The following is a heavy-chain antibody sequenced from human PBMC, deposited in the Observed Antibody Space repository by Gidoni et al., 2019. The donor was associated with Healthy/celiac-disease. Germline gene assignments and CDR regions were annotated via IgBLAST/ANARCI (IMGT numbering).Heavy chain of an antibody. V-gene: IGHV4-59*01. CDR3: ARGNYDFWSGYPH. D-gene: IGHD3-3*01. Sequence: QVQLQESSPGLVKPSETQALTCTFSGGSISSYYWRWLRQPPGKGLELIGYIYYSGSTNYNHSLKSRVTISVDTSKNQFSLKLRSVTAADTAVYYCARGNYDFWSGYPHWGQGTLVTVSS. CDR2: IYYSGST. CDR1: GGSISSYY. J-gene: IGHJ4*02.